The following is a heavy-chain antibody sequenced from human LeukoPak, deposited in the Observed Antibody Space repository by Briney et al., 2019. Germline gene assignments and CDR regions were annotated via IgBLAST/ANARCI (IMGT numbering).Heavy chain of an antibody. CDR1: GYTFTGYY. Sequence: ASVKVSCKASGYTFTGYYMHWVRQAPGQGLEWMGWINPNSGGTNFAQKFQGWVTMTRDTSISTAYMELSSLRSEDTAVYYCARGHRIVVPAATRPFDPWGQGTLVTVSS. CDR2: INPNSGGT. V-gene: IGHV1-2*04. CDR3: ARGHRIVVPAATRPFDP. J-gene: IGHJ5*02. D-gene: IGHD2-2*01.